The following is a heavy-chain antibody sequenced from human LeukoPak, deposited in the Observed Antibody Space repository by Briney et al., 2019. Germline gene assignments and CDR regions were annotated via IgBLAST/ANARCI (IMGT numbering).Heavy chain of an antibody. J-gene: IGHJ5*02. CDR2: IGTAGDT. CDR3: ARASGPASGFDP. CDR1: EFTFSSYD. D-gene: IGHD3-3*01. Sequence: GGSLRLSCAASEFTFSSYDMHWVRQATGKGLEWVSAIGTAGDTYYPGSVKGRFTISRENAKNSLYLQMNSLRAGDTAVYYCARASGPASGFDPWGQGTLVTVSS. V-gene: IGHV3-13*04.